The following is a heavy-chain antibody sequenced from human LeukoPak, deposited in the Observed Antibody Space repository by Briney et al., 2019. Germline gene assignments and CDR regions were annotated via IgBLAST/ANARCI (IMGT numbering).Heavy chain of an antibody. CDR2: IYYSGST. V-gene: IGHV4-59*01. J-gene: IGHJ4*02. CDR3: ARSDYDLLTGYSAVYFDF. D-gene: IGHD3-9*01. Sequence: PSETLSLTCTVSGGPFSRYYWGWIRQPPGKGLEWIGYIYYSGSTNYNPSLKSRITMSMDRSKKQFPLRLSSVTAADTAVYYCARSDYDLLTGYSAVYFDFWGQGALVTVSS. CDR1: GGPFSRYY.